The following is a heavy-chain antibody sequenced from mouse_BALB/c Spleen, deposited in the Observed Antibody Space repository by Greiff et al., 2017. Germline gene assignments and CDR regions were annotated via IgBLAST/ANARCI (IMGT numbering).Heavy chain of an antibody. D-gene: IGHD1-1*01. CDR1: GYTFTSYV. CDR2: INPYNDGT. Sequence: EVQLQQSGPELVKPGASVKMSCKASGYTFTSYVMHWVKQKPGQGLEWIGYINPYNDGTKYNEKFKGKATLTSDKSSSTAYMELSSLTSEDSAVYYCARDFITTVVATYDAMDYWGQGTSVTVSS. J-gene: IGHJ4*01. V-gene: IGHV1-14*01. CDR3: ARDFITTVVATYDAMDY.